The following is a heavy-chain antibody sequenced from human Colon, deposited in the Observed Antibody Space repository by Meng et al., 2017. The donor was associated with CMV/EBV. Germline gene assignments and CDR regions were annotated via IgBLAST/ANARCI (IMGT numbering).Heavy chain of an antibody. CDR3: ASTGCNNTKCPEDYYYYYGLGV. D-gene: IGHD2/OR15-2a*01. CDR1: GFTAANNF. J-gene: IGHJ6*02. V-gene: IGHV3-53*01. Sequence: GGSLRLSCAVSGFTAANNFMTWVRQAPGKGLEWVSLSYNDGSTYYADSGKGRFTISRDTAKNTVYLRMNSLGPDDSAVYYCASTGCNNTKCPEDYYYYYGLGVWGQGTPVTVSS. CDR2: SYNDGST.